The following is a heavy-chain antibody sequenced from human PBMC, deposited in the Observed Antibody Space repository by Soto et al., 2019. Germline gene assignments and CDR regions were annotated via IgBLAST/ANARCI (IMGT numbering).Heavy chain of an antibody. CDR2: INAGNGNT. J-gene: IGHJ4*02. V-gene: IGHV1-3*01. Sequence: EASVKVSCKASGYTFTNYAMHWVRQAPGQRLEWMGWINAGNGNTKYSQKFQGRVTITRDTSASTAYMELSSLSSVTPEDTAVYYCARVQHPAYFDYWGQGTPVTVSS. CDR1: GYTFTNYA. CDR3: ARVQHPAYFDY.